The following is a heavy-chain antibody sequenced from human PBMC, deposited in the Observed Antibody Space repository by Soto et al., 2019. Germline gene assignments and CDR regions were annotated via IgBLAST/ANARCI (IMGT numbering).Heavy chain of an antibody. D-gene: IGHD5-18*01. J-gene: IGHJ4*02. V-gene: IGHV3-30*03. CDR2: ITYDVSKT. CDR1: GFSFSSYA. CDR3: SHGYYYSLFPCYLYALDS. Sequence: QVQLVESGGGVVQPGRSLRLSCAASGFSFSSYAMHWVRQAPCKGLEWVTAITYDVSKTYYVDSVKGRFTVSRDNSKNTLYLQLTSLSAEDTAVYFCSHGYYYSLFPCYLYALDSWGQGTLVTVSS.